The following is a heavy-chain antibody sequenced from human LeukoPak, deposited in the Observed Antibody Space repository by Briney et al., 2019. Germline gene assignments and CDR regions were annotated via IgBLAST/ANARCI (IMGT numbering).Heavy chain of an antibody. CDR2: IIPIFGTA. Sequence: GSSVKVSCKASGGTFSSYAISWVRQAPGQGLEWMGGIIPIFGTANYAQKFQGRVTITADESTGTAYMELSSLRSEDTAVYYCAREQGYCSSTSCYTGMDVWGKGTTVTVSS. D-gene: IGHD2-2*02. V-gene: IGHV1-69*01. CDR1: GGTFSSYA. CDR3: AREQGYCSSTSCYTGMDV. J-gene: IGHJ6*04.